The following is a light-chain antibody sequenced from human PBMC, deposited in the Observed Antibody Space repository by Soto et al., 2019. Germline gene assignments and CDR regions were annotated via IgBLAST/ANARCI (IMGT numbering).Light chain of an antibody. CDR2: EVT. CDR1: SSDVGGYDY. Sequence: ALTQPASVSGSPGQSITISCTGTSSDVGGYDYVSWYQQYPGKAPKLIIYEVTNRPSGVSTRFSGSKSGNTASLTISGLQAEDEADYYCSSYTGSITLYVFGTGTKVTVL. V-gene: IGLV2-14*01. J-gene: IGLJ1*01. CDR3: SSYTGSITLYV.